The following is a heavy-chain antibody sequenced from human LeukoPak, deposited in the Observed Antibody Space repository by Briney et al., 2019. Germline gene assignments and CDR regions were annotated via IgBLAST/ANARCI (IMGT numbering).Heavy chain of an antibody. J-gene: IGHJ4*02. CDR3: AREGVRGGYNHKKEVRFDY. V-gene: IGHV1-69*05. D-gene: IGHD5-24*01. CDR2: IIPIFGTA. Sequence: SVTVSCKASGGTFSSYAISWVRQAPGQGLEWMGGIIPIFGTANYAQKFLGRVTITTDESTSTAYMELSSLRSEDTAVYYCAREGVRGGYNHKKEVRFDYWGQGTLVTVSS. CDR1: GGTFSSYA.